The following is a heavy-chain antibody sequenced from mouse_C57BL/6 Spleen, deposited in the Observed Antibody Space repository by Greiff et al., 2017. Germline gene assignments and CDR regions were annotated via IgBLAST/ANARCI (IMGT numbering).Heavy chain of an antibody. CDR3: AREGPYYGSSCGFDY. Sequence: EVMLVESGPVLVKPGASVKMSCKASGYTFTDYYMNWVKQSHGKSLEWIGVINPYNGGTSYNQKFKGKATLTVDKSSSKAYMELNSLTTEDSSVXYCAREGPYYGSSCGFDYWGQGTTLTVSS. J-gene: IGHJ2*01. CDR1: GYTFTDYY. CDR2: INPYNGGT. D-gene: IGHD1-1*01. V-gene: IGHV1-19*01.